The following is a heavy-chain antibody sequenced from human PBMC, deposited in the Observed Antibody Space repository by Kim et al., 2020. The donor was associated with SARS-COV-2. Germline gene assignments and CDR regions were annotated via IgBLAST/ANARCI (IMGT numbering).Heavy chain of an antibody. V-gene: IGHV3-7*03. D-gene: IGHD1-20*01. CDR2: IKEDGSEK. J-gene: IGHJ4*02. Sequence: GGSLRLSCAASRFTFSNYWMSWVRQAPGKGLEWVANIKEDGSEKNYVDSVKGRFTISRDNAKKSLFLQMNSLRAEATAVYYCTREAITPGPFDFWGQGTLVTVSS. CDR3: TREAITPGPFDF. CDR1: RFTFSNYW.